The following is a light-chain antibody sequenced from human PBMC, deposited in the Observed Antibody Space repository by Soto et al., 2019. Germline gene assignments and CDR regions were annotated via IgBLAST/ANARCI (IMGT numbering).Light chain of an antibody. Sequence: QAVVTQEPSFSVSPGGTVTLTCGLSSGSVSTNYYPSWYQQTPGQAPRTLIYSTNIRSSGVPDRFSGSILGNKAALTITGAQADDESDYYCVLYMGGGISVFGGGTKVTVL. J-gene: IGLJ2*01. V-gene: IGLV8-61*01. CDR2: STN. CDR1: SGSVSTNYY. CDR3: VLYMGGGISV.